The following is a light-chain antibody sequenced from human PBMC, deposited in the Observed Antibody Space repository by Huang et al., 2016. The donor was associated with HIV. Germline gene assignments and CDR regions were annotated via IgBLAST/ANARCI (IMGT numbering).Light chain of an antibody. Sequence: EIVMTQSPATLSVSPGERATLSCRASQTVNDNLAWYQQKPGQPPRLLIYGSSASATGVPVRFSGSGSWTDFTLTISSLQSEDSAVYYCQHYNNWPPWTFGQGTKVEIK. CDR2: GSS. CDR3: QHYNNWPPWT. CDR1: QTVNDN. V-gene: IGKV3-15*01. J-gene: IGKJ1*01.